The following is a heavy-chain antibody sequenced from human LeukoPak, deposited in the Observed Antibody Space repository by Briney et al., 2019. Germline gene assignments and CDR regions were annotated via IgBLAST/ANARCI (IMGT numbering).Heavy chain of an antibody. CDR3: AKDGVDYYGSGSLDY. V-gene: IGHV3-30*18. Sequence: GGSLRLSCAASGFTFSSYGMHWVRQAPGKGLEWVAVISYDGSNKYYADSVKGRFTISRDNSKNTLYLQVNSLRAEDTAVYYCAKDGVDYYGSGSLDYWGQGTLVTVSS. CDR1: GFTFSSYG. CDR2: ISYDGSNK. J-gene: IGHJ4*02. D-gene: IGHD3-10*01.